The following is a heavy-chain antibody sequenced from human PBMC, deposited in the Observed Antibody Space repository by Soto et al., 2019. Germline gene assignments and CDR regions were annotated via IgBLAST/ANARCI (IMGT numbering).Heavy chain of an antibody. J-gene: IGHJ3*02. CDR2: ISGSGGST. CDR1: GFTFSSYA. CDR3: AKGIAPCSGGSCYPPHDAFDI. D-gene: IGHD2-15*01. Sequence: GGSLRLSCAASGFTFSSYAMSWVRQAPGKGLEWVSAISGSGGSTYYADSVKGRFTISRDNSKNTLYLQMNSLRAEDTAVYYCAKGIAPCSGGSCYPPHDAFDIWGQGTMVTVSS. V-gene: IGHV3-23*01.